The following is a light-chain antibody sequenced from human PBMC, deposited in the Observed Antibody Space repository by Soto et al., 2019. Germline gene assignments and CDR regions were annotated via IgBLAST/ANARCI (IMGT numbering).Light chain of an antibody. CDR2: EVN. Sequence: QSALTQPPSASGSPGQSVTISCTGTSSDVGAYNYVSWYQQYPGKAPKLMIYEVNKRPSGVPDRFSGSKSGKTASLTVSGLQPADEAYYHCTSYAGSNIWVFGGGTKVTVL. CDR1: SSDVGAYNY. V-gene: IGLV2-8*01. J-gene: IGLJ3*02. CDR3: TSYAGSNIWV.